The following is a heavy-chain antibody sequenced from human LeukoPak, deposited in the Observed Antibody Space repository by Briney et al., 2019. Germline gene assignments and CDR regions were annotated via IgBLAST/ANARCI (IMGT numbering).Heavy chain of an antibody. D-gene: IGHD3-10*01. CDR1: GYTFTSYY. J-gene: IGHJ4*02. CDR2: INPSGGST. CDR3: ARDLPTLVRGVIIPISDY. V-gene: IGHV1-46*01. Sequence: GASVKVSCKASGYTFTSYYMHWVRQAPGQGLEWMGIINPSGGSTSYAQKFKGRVTMTRDTSTSTVYMELSSLRSEDTAVYYCARDLPTLVRGVIIPISDYWGQGTLVTVSS.